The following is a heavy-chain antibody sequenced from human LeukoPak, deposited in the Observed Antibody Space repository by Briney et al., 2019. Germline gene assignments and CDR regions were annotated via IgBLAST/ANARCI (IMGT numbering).Heavy chain of an antibody. V-gene: IGHV4-59*08. CDR1: GGSISSYY. D-gene: IGHD3-22*01. J-gene: IGHJ4*02. CDR2: IYYSGST. Sequence: SETLSLTCTVSGGSISSYYWSWIRQPPGKGLEWIGYIYYSGSTNYNPSLKSRVTISVDTSKNQFSLKLSSVTAADTAVYYCARHAYDSSGYYPSSSDYWGQGTLVTVSS. CDR3: ARHAYDSSGYYPSSSDY.